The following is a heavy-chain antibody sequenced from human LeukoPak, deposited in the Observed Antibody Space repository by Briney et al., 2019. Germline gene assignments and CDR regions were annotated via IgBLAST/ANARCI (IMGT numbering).Heavy chain of an antibody. CDR2: IHHTGST. Sequence: SQTLSLTCAVSGGSISSGGYSWNWIRQPPGKGLEWIGYIHHTGSTHYNSSLKSRVTISVDTSKNQFSLKLSSVTAADTAVYYCARGFSYCSGGSCYLDYWGQGTLVTVSS. D-gene: IGHD2-15*01. CDR3: ARGFSYCSGGSCYLDY. J-gene: IGHJ4*02. V-gene: IGHV4-30-2*01. CDR1: GGSISSGGYS.